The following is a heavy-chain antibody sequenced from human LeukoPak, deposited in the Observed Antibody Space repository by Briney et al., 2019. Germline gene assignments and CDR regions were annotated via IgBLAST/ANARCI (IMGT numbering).Heavy chain of an antibody. CDR2: IYSGGST. D-gene: IGHD6-13*01. V-gene: IGHV3-66*02. CDR3: ARGLEQQLVEKNDY. CDR1: GFTVSSNY. J-gene: IGHJ4*02. Sequence: GGSLRLSCAASGFTVSSNYMSWVRQAPGKGLEWVSVIYSGGSTYYADSVKGRFTISRDNSKNTLYLQMNSLRAEDTAVYYCARGLEQQLVEKNDYWGQGTLVTVSS.